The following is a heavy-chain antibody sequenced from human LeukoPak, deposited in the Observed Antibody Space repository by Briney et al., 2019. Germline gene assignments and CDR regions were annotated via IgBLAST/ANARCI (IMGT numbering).Heavy chain of an antibody. D-gene: IGHD3/OR15-3a*01. V-gene: IGHV4-34*01. CDR3: ARQTGSGLFILP. Sequence: SETLSLTCAVYGGSFSGYYWSWIRQPPGKGLEWIGEINHSGSTNYNPSLKSRVTISVDTPKNQFSLKLSSVTAADTAVYYCARQTGSGLFILPGGQGTLVTVSS. J-gene: IGHJ4*02. CDR1: GGSFSGYY. CDR2: INHSGST.